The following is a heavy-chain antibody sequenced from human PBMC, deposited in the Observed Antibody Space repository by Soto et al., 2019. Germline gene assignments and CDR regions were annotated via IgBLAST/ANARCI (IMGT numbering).Heavy chain of an antibody. CDR2: IYATGTT. J-gene: IGHJ5*02. D-gene: IGHD1-1*01. Sequence: SETLSLTCTVSGASISGFYWSWIRRSAGKGLEWIGRIYATGTTDYNPSLKSRVMMSVDTSKKQFSLKLRSVTAADTAVYYCVRDGTKTLRDWFDPWGQGISVTVSS. CDR3: VRDGTKTLRDWFDP. CDR1: GASISGFY. V-gene: IGHV4-4*07.